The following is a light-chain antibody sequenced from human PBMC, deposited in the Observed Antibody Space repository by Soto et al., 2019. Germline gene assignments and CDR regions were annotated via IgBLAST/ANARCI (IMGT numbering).Light chain of an antibody. CDR3: QQHGTSPPAWT. Sequence: ETVLTQSPGTLSLSPGERATLFCRASQSVSNNYLALYQQKPGQAPRLLIYVASSRATGIPDRFSGSGSGTDFSLTISRLEPEDSAVYYCQQHGTSPPAWTFGQGTKVEIK. CDR1: QSVSNNY. J-gene: IGKJ1*01. CDR2: VAS. V-gene: IGKV3-20*01.